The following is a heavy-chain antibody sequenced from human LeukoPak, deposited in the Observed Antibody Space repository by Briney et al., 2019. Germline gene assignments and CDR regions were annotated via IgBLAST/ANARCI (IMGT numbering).Heavy chain of an antibody. D-gene: IGHD3-22*01. Sequence: GGSLRLSCAASGFTLSSYSMNWVRQAPGKGLEWVSSISSSSSYIYYADSVKGRFTISRDNAKNSLYLQMNSLRAEDTAVYYCARDQSYYYDSSGYYVSYWGQGTLVTVSS. CDR2: ISSSSSYI. V-gene: IGHV3-21*01. CDR1: GFTLSSYS. CDR3: ARDQSYYYDSSGYYVSY. J-gene: IGHJ4*02.